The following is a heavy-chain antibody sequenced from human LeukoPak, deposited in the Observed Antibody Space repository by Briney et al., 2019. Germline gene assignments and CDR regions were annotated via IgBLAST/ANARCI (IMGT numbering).Heavy chain of an antibody. Sequence: PSETLSLTCTVSGGSISPYYWSWIRQPPGKGLEWIGYIYYSGSTNYNPSLKSRLTISVDTSKNQFSLKLSSVTAADTAVYYCARLTKRNYPFAIWGQGTMVTVSS. CDR1: GGSISPYY. CDR3: ARLTKRNYPFAI. J-gene: IGHJ3*02. D-gene: IGHD1-14*01. CDR2: IYYSGST. V-gene: IGHV4-59*01.